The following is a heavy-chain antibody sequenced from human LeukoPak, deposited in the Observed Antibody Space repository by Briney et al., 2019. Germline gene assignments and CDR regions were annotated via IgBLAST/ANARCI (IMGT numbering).Heavy chain of an antibody. CDR2: IYYSGST. V-gene: IGHV4-39*01. J-gene: IGHJ3*02. CDR3: ARHVITTGAFDI. CDR1: GGSISSSSYY. D-gene: IGHD1-1*01. Sequence: SETLSLTCTVSGGSISSSSYYWGWIRQPPGKGLEWIGSIYYSGSTYYNPSLKSRVTISVDTSKNQFSLKLSSVTAADTAVYYCARHVITTGAFDIWGQGTMVTVSS.